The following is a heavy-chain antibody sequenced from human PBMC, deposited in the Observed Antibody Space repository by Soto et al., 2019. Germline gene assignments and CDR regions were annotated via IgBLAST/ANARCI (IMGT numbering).Heavy chain of an antibody. CDR1: GGSFSGYY. CDR2: INHSGST. D-gene: IGHD3-22*01. V-gene: IGHV4-34*01. Sequence: SETLSLTCAVYGGSFSGYYWSWIRQPPGKGLEWIGEINHSGSTNYNPSLKSRVTISVDTSKNQFSMKLSSVTAADTAVYYCAREIDSSGYHYGMDVWGQGTTVTVSS. J-gene: IGHJ6*02. CDR3: AREIDSSGYHYGMDV.